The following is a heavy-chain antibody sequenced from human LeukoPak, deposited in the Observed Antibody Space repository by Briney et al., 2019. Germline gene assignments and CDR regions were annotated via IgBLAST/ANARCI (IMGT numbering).Heavy chain of an antibody. D-gene: IGHD5-12*01. CDR3: ARGNKGYDFRYYYYMDV. Sequence: SVKVSCKASGYTFTSYGISWVRQAPGQGLEWMGGIIPIFGTANYAQKFQGRVTITADKSTSTAYMELSSLRSGDTAVYYCARGNKGYDFRYYYYMDVWGKGTTVTVSS. CDR2: IIPIFGTA. V-gene: IGHV1-69*06. CDR1: GYTFTSYG. J-gene: IGHJ6*03.